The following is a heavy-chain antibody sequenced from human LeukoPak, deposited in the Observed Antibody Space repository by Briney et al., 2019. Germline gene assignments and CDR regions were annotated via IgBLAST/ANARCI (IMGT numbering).Heavy chain of an antibody. D-gene: IGHD3-16*01. CDR2: ISYDGSNK. Sequence: GGSLRLSCAASGFTFSSYGMHWVRQAPGKGLEWVAVISYDGSNKYYADSVKGRFTIFRDNSKNTLYLQMNSLRAEDTAVYYCAKGPRSIMITFGGVTDYWGQGTLVTVSS. V-gene: IGHV3-30*18. CDR3: AKGPRSIMITFGGVTDY. CDR1: GFTFSSYG. J-gene: IGHJ4*02.